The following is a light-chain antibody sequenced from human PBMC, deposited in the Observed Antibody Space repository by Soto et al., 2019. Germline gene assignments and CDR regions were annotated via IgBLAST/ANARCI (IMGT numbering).Light chain of an antibody. CDR2: RVT. CDR1: SSDVGAYNY. CDR3: SSYTTNITPVV. J-gene: IGLJ2*01. Sequence: QSALTQPASVSGSPGQSITISCTGSSSDVGAYNYVSWYQHHPGEAPKLIIYRVTKRPSGVSSRFSASKSGNTASLTISGLQAEDECHYYCSSYTTNITPVVFGGGTQLTVL. V-gene: IGLV2-14*01.